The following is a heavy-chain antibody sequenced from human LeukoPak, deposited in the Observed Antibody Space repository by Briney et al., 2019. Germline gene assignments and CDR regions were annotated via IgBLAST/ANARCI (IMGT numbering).Heavy chain of an antibody. J-gene: IGHJ5*02. CDR1: GGSISSYY. CDR3: ARGRSYYYDSSGYPPHDNWFDP. CDR2: IYYSGST. V-gene: IGHV4-59*01. D-gene: IGHD3-22*01. Sequence: SETLFLTCTVSGGSISSYYWSWIRQPPGKGLEWIGYIYYSGSTNYNPSLKSRVTISVDTSKNQFSLKLSSVTAADTAVYYCARGRSYYYDSSGYPPHDNWFDPWGQGTLVTVSS.